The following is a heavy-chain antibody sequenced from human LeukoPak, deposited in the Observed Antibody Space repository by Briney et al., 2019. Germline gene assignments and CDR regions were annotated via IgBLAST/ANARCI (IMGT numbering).Heavy chain of an antibody. CDR1: GFTSSSYS. V-gene: IGHV3-21*01. J-gene: IGHJ4*02. CDR2: ISSSSSYI. Sequence: GGSLRLSCAASGFTSSSYSMNWVRQAPGKGLEWVSSISSSSSYIYYADSVKGRFTISRDNAKNSLYLQMNSLRAEDTAVYYCARDFSGDYYDSSGYYDFGIDYWGQGTLVTVSS. D-gene: IGHD3-22*01. CDR3: ARDFSGDYYDSSGYYDFGIDY.